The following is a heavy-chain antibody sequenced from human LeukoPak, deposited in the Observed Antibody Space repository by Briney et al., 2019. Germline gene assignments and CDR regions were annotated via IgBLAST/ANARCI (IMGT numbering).Heavy chain of an antibody. CDR2: IKEDGSEK. J-gene: IGHJ5*02. V-gene: IGHV3-7*01. CDR1: GFTFSTHW. CDR3: ARVYYDYVWGSYRPNWFDP. D-gene: IGHD3-16*02. Sequence: GGSLRLSCAASGFTFSTHWMSWVRQAPGKGLEWVANIKEDGSEKYYVDSVKGRFTISRDNAKNSLYLQMNSLRAEDTAVYYCARVYYDYVWGSYRPNWFDPWGQGTLVTVSS.